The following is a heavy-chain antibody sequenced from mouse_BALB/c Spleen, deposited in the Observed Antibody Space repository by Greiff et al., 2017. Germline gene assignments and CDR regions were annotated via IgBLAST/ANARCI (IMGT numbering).Heavy chain of an antibody. Sequence: DVKLQESGPGLVKPSQSLSLTCSVTGYSITSGYYWNWIRQFPGNKLEWMGYISYDGSNNYNPSLKNRISITRDTSKNQFFLKLNSVTTEDTATYYCARADYDGPWFAYWGQGTLGTVSA. CDR2: ISYDGSN. J-gene: IGHJ3*01. CDR3: ARADYDGPWFAY. D-gene: IGHD2-4*01. V-gene: IGHV3-6*02. CDR1: GYSITSGYY.